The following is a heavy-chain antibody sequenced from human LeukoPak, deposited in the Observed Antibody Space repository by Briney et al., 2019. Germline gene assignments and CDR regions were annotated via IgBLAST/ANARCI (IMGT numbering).Heavy chain of an antibody. CDR2: ISYDGSNQ. V-gene: IGHV3-30-3*01. CDR3: ARPYSTSWSSGWYFDL. CDR1: GFTFSSYS. J-gene: IGHJ2*01. D-gene: IGHD2-2*01. Sequence: GGSLRLSCAASGFTFSSYSMHWVRQAPGKGLEWLAIISYDGSNQYYGDSLKGRFTISRDNSKNTLYLQMSSLRPEDTAVYYCARPYSTSWSSGWYFDLWGRGTLVCVSS.